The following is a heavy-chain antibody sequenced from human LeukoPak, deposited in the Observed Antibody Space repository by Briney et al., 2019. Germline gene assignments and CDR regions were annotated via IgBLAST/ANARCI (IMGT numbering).Heavy chain of an antibody. D-gene: IGHD1-26*01. V-gene: IGHV3-9*01. CDR2: ISWNSGSI. CDR1: GFTFDDYA. Sequence: TGGSLRLSCAASGFTFDDYAMHWVRQAPGKGLEWVSGISWNSGSIGYADSVKGRFTISRDNAKNSLYLQMSSLRAEDTALYYCAREYSGTYLVDFWGQGTLVTVSS. J-gene: IGHJ4*02. CDR3: AREYSGTYLVDF.